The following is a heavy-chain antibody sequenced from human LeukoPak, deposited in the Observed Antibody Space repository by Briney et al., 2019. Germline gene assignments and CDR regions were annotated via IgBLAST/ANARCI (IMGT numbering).Heavy chain of an antibody. CDR2: IHNSGTT. CDR1: GDSISSHIYH. J-gene: IGHJ4*02. D-gene: IGHD2-15*01. CDR3: ARHGDGGLDS. V-gene: IGHV4-39*01. Sequence: SETLSLTCTVSGDSISSHIYHWTWIRQSPGEGLEWIGNIHNSGTTYYKPSLKSRVTISVDTSKNHFSLKLSSVTAADAAVYYCARHGDGGLDSWGQGTLVTVSS.